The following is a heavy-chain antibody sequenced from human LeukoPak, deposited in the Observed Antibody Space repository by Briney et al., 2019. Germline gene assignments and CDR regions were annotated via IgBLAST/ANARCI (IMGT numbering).Heavy chain of an antibody. J-gene: IGHJ4*02. CDR2: ISGSGGGS. Sequence: PGGSLRLSCAASGFTFSSYGMHWVRQAPGKGLEWVSGISGSGGGSYYAESVKGRFTNSRDNSKNTLFLQMNSLRAEDTAVYYCAKGSWPSPKAIPCDYWGQGTLVTVSS. CDR3: AKGSWPSPKAIPCDY. D-gene: IGHD3-10*01. CDR1: GFTFSSYG. V-gene: IGHV3-23*01.